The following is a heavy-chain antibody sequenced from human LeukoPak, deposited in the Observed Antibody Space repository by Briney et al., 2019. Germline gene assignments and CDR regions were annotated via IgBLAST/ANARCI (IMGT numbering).Heavy chain of an antibody. CDR3: AKGPHTSPFDY. J-gene: IGHJ4*02. V-gene: IGHV3-23*01. CDR1: GFTFSSYA. D-gene: IGHD5-18*01. CDR2: ISGSAGST. Sequence: GGSLRLSCAASGFTFSSYAMSWVRQAPGKGLEWVSTISGSAGSTCYADSVKGRFTISRDNSKNALNLQMNSLRAEDTAVYYCAKGPHTSPFDYWGQGTLVTVSS.